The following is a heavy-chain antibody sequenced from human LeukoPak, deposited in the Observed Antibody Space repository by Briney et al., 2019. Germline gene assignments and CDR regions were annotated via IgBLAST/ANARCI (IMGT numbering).Heavy chain of an antibody. V-gene: IGHV3-9*01. CDR3: AKESDTGDIGY. J-gene: IGHJ4*02. D-gene: IGHD5-12*01. Sequence: GGSLRLSCAASGFTFSSYSTNWVRQAPGKGLEWVSGISWNSGSIGYADSVKGRFTISRDNAKNSLYLQMNSLRTEDTALCYCAKESDTGDIGYWGQGTPVTVSS. CDR2: ISWNSGSI. CDR1: GFTFSSYS.